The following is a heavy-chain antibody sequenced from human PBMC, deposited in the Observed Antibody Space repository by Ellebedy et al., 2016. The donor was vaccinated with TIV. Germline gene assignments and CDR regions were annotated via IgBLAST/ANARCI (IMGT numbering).Heavy chain of an antibody. CDR1: GYSFASYW. Sequence: GESLKISCKGSGYSFASYWISWVRQMPGKGLEWMGRIYPTDSYTYYSPSFQGHVTISADKSINTAYLQWSSLKASDTAMYYCARDYYYALDVWGQGTSATVSS. V-gene: IGHV5-10-1*01. CDR3: ARDYYYALDV. CDR2: IYPTDSYT. J-gene: IGHJ6*02.